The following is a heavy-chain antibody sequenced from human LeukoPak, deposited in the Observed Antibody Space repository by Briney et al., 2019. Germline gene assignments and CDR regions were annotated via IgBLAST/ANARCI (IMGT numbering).Heavy chain of an antibody. CDR3: ARAYTIFGVVRPYNWFDP. J-gene: IGHJ5*02. CDR1: GFTFSSYA. V-gene: IGHV3-23*01. CDR2: ISGSGGST. Sequence: GGSLRLSCAASGFTFSSYAMSWVRQAPGKGLEWVSAISGSGGSTYYADSVKGRFTISRDNSKNTLHLQMNSLRAEDTAVYYCARAYTIFGVVRPYNWFDPWGQGTLVTVSS. D-gene: IGHD3-3*01.